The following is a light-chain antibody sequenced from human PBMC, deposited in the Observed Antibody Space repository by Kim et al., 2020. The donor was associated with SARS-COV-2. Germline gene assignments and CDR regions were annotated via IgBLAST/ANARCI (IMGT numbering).Light chain of an antibody. Sequence: RATINCRSSQSVLYASNNRNYLAWYQQKPGQSPKLLISWASVREYGVPDRFSGSGSGTDFTLTISSLQAEDVAIYSCQQHYSAPYTFGQGTKLEIK. CDR1: QSVLYASNNRNY. CDR2: WAS. CDR3: QQHYSAPYT. J-gene: IGKJ2*01. V-gene: IGKV4-1*01.